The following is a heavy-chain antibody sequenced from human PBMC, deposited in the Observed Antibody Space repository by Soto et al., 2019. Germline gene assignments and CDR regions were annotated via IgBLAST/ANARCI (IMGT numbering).Heavy chain of an antibody. Sequence: ASVKVSCKASGYTFTSYGISWVRQAPGQGLEWMGWISAYNGNTNYAQKLQGRVTMTTDTSTSTAYMELRSLRSDDTAVYYCARLVGGRDFWSGYYNFNWFDPWGQGTLVTAPQ. CDR3: ARLVGGRDFWSGYYNFNWFDP. D-gene: IGHD3-3*01. CDR1: GYTFTSYG. J-gene: IGHJ5*02. V-gene: IGHV1-18*01. CDR2: ISAYNGNT.